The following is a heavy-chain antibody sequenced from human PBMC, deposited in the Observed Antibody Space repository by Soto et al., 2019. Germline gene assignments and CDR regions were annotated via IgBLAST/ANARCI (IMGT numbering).Heavy chain of an antibody. J-gene: IGHJ6*02. V-gene: IGHV3-64D*06. CDR1: GFTFSSYA. Sequence: GGSLRLSCSASGFTFSSYAMHWVRQSPGKGLECVSVICTNGDNTYYADSVKDRFTISRDNSQNTLFLQMSSLRAEDTAIHYCVKDRRRGYSGFENYGMDVWGLGTTVTVSS. CDR2: ICTNGDNT. CDR3: VKDRRRGYSGFENYGMDV. D-gene: IGHD5-12*01.